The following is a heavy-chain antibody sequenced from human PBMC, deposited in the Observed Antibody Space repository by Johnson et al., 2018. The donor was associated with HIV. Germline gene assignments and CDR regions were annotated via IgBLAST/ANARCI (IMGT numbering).Heavy chain of an antibody. V-gene: IGHV3-30-3*01. CDR2: ISYDGSNK. J-gene: IGHJ3*02. CDR1: GFTFSSYA. D-gene: IGHD3-10*01. Sequence: QVLLVESGGGVVQPGRSLRLSCAASGFTFSSYAMHWVRQAPGTGLEWVAVISYDGSNKYYADSVKGRFTISRDNSKNTLYLQMNSLRAGDTAVYYCARAPEVRGIDAFDIWGQGTMVTVS. CDR3: ARAPEVRGIDAFDI.